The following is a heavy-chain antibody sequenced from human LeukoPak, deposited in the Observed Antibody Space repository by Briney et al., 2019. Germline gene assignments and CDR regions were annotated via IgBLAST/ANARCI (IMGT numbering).Heavy chain of an antibody. CDR1: GFTFSSYA. CDR2: ISSSGSTI. J-gene: IGHJ4*02. D-gene: IGHD2-15*01. Sequence: GGSLRLSCAASGFTFSSYAMSWVRQAPGKGLEWVSYISSSGSTIYYADSVKGRFTISRDNAKNSLYLQINSLRAEDTAVYYCARDRPPYCSGGSCYSGPSDYWGQGTLVTVSS. V-gene: IGHV3-48*03. CDR3: ARDRPPYCSGGSCYSGPSDY.